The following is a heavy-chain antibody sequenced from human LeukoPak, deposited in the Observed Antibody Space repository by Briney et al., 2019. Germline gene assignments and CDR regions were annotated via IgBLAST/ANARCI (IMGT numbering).Heavy chain of an antibody. V-gene: IGHV4-34*01. Sequence: SETLSLTCAVYGGSFSDYYWNWIRQPPGKGLEWMGEINHSGSINYNPSLKSRVTMSVDTSKNQFSLKLSSVTAADTAVYYCARDPVVPAAIPFDPWGQGTLVTVSS. CDR1: GGSFSDYY. J-gene: IGHJ5*02. CDR2: INHSGSI. D-gene: IGHD2-2*01. CDR3: ARDPVVPAAIPFDP.